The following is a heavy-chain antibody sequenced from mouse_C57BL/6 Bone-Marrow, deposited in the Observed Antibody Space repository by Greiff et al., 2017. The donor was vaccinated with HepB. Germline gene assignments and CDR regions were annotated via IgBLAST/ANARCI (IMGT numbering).Heavy chain of an antibody. CDR2: INPSTGGT. J-gene: IGHJ2*01. D-gene: IGHD1-1*01. CDR3: ARLITTVPYAMDY. CDR1: GYSFTGYY. V-gene: IGHV1-42*01. Sequence: VQLQQSGPELVKPGASVKISCKASGYSFTGYYMNWVKQSPEKSLEWIGEINPSTGGTTYNQKFKAKATLTVDKSSSTAYMQLKSLTSEDSAVYYCARLITTVPYAMDYWGQGTTLTVSS.